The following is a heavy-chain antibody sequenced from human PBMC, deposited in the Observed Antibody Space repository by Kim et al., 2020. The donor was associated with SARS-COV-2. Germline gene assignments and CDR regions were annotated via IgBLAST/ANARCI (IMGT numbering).Heavy chain of an antibody. CDR2: ISYDGSNK. J-gene: IGHJ6*02. D-gene: IGHD6-19*01. Sequence: GGSLRLSCAASGFTFSSYGMHWVRQAPGKGLEWVAVISYDGSNKYYADSVKGRFTISRDNSKNTLYLQMNSLRAEDTAVYYCAKESRYSSGWYDGHYYGMDVWGQGTTVTVSS. CDR3: AKESRYSSGWYDGHYYGMDV. V-gene: IGHV3-30*18. CDR1: GFTFSSYG.